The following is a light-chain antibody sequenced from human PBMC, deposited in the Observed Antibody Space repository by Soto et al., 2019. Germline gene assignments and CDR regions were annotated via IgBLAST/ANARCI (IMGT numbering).Light chain of an antibody. V-gene: IGKV1-39*01. CDR1: QSISYY. CDR2: ATS. Sequence: DIQMTQSPSSLSASVGDSVSITCRATQSISYYCNWYQQKPGTAPGLLIYATSSLQSGVPSRFSANRSGTDFTLSISSLQPEDSGTYYCQQSYSTPLTFGGGTKVEIK. CDR3: QQSYSTPLT. J-gene: IGKJ4*01.